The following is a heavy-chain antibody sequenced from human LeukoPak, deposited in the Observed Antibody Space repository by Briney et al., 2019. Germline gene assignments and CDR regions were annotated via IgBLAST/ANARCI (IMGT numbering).Heavy chain of an antibody. Sequence: GGSLRLSCAASGFTFSSYAMSWVRQTPGKGLEWVSAISGGGGSTYHADSVKGRFTISRDNSKNTLYLQMNSLRAEDTAVYYCAKGFSGGFGEFYFDYWGQGTLVTVSS. CDR2: ISGGGGST. CDR1: GFTFSSYA. J-gene: IGHJ4*02. V-gene: IGHV3-23*01. CDR3: AKGFSGGFGEFYFDY. D-gene: IGHD3-10*01.